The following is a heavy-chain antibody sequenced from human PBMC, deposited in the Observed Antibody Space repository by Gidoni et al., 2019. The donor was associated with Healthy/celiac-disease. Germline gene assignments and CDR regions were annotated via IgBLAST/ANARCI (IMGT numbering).Heavy chain of an antibody. CDR3: ARSITPYSSSWYSYWYFDL. V-gene: IGHV4-61*01. CDR1: GGSVSSGSYY. D-gene: IGHD6-13*01. J-gene: IGHJ2*01. CDR2: IYYSGST. Sequence: QVQLQESGPGLVTLSETLSLTCTVSGGSVSSGSYYWSWIRQPPGKGLEWIGYIYYSGSTNYNPSLKSRVTISVDTSKNQFSLKLSSVTAADTAVYYCARSITPYSSSWYSYWYFDLWGRGTLVTVSS.